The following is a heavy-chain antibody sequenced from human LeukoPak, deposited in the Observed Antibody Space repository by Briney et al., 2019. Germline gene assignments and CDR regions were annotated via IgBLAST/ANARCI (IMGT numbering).Heavy chain of an antibody. CDR3: ARRLSYSSSWYPDAFDI. CDR1: GYTFTSYY. D-gene: IGHD6-13*01. V-gene: IGHV1-46*01. CDR2: INPSGGTT. J-gene: IGHJ3*02. Sequence: ASVKVSCKASGYTFTSYYMHWVRQAPAQGLEWMGIINPSGGTTNYAQKFQGRGTITRDTSTSTVYMELSSLRSEDTAVYYCARRLSYSSSWYPDAFDIWGQGTMVTVSS.